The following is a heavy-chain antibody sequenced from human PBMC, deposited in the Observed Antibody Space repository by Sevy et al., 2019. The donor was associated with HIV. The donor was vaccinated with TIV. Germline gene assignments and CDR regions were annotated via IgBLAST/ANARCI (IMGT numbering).Heavy chain of an antibody. CDR1: GYSFTSYW. CDR3: ARLIVDTAMVTRPTQEYYYYYYGMDV. Sequence: GESLKISCKGSGYSFTSYWIGWVRQMPGKGLEWMGIIYPGDSDTRYSPSFQGQVTISADKSISTAYLQWSGLKASDTAMYYCARLIVDTAMVTRPTQEYYYYYYGMDVWGQGTTVTVSS. J-gene: IGHJ6*02. V-gene: IGHV5-51*01. CDR2: IYPGDSDT. D-gene: IGHD5-18*01.